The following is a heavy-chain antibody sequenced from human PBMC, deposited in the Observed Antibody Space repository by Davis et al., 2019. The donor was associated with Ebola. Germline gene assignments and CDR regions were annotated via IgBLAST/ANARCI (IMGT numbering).Heavy chain of an antibody. Sequence: MPGGSLRLSCTVSGGSISSSSYYWGWIRQPPGKGLEWIGSSYYSGSTYYNPSLKSRVTISVDTSKNQFSLKLSSVTAADTAVYYCARRVRGYDSSGYTDYWGQGTLVTVSS. CDR3: ARRVRGYDSSGYTDY. CDR1: GGSISSSSYY. CDR2: SYYSGST. D-gene: IGHD3-22*01. J-gene: IGHJ4*02. V-gene: IGHV4-39*01.